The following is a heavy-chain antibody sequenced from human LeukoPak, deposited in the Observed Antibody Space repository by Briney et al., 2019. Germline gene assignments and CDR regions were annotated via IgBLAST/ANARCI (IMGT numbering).Heavy chain of an antibody. CDR1: GGSISSYY. CDR3: ARANTVTTVDYFDY. V-gene: IGHV4-59*01. J-gene: IGHJ4*02. CDR2: IYYSGST. Sequence: SETLSLTCTVSGGSISSYYWSWIRQPPGKGLEWIGYIYYSGSTNYNPSLKSRVTISVDTSKNQFSLKLSSVTAADTAVYYCARANTVTTVDYFDYWGQGTLVTVSS. D-gene: IGHD4-17*01.